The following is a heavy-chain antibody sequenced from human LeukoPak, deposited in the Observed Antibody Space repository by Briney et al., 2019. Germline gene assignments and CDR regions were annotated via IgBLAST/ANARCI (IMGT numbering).Heavy chain of an antibody. Sequence: GGSLRLSCAASGFTFSSYWMSWVRQAPGKGLEWVANIKQGGSEKYYVDSVKGRFTISRDNAKNSLYLQMNSLRAEDTAVYYCARDPNYGSGSYYSDAFDIWGQGTMVTVSS. CDR3: ARDPNYGSGSYYSDAFDI. CDR2: IKQGGSEK. CDR1: GFTFSSYW. J-gene: IGHJ3*02. V-gene: IGHV3-7*01. D-gene: IGHD3-10*01.